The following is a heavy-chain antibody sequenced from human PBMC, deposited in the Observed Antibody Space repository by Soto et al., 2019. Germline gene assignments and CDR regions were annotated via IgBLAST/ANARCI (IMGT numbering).Heavy chain of an antibody. CDR2: IYHTGNR. D-gene: IGHD6-19*01. CDR3: ARHIAVSGTRGFDY. V-gene: IGHV4-4*02. CDR1: GGSISDNW. J-gene: IGHJ4*02. Sequence: QVQLQESGPGLMQPSGTLSLTCAVSGGSISDNWWSWVRQPPGKGLEWIGDIYHTGNRHYNPSLEGPVTISVDKSKNHFSLNLNSVTAADTAVYYCARHIAVSGTRGFDYWGQGILVTVSS.